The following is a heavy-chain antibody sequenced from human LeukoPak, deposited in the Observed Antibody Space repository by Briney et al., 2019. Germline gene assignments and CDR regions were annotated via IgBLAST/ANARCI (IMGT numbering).Heavy chain of an antibody. V-gene: IGHV4-59*01. CDR2: IYYSGST. CDR3: ARGRPRIAAAGAIDY. CDR1: GGSISSYY. Sequence: PSETLSLTCTVSGGSISSYYWSWIRQPPGKGLEWIGYIYYSGSTNYNPSLKSRVTISVDTSKNQFSLKLSSVTAADTAVYYCARGRPRIAAAGAIDYWGQGTLVTVSS. J-gene: IGHJ4*02. D-gene: IGHD6-13*01.